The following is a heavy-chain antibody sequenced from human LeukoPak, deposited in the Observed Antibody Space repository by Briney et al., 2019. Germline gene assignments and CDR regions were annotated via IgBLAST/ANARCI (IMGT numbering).Heavy chain of an antibody. CDR1: GYTFTGYY. CDR3: ARSFRDYVWGSYRYTGGYAFDI. CDR2: INPNSGGT. J-gene: IGHJ3*02. D-gene: IGHD3-16*02. V-gene: IGHV1-2*02. Sequence: GASVKVSCKASGYTFTGYYMHWVQQAPGQGLEWMGWINPNSGGTNYAQKFQGRVTMTRDTSISTAYMELSRLRSDDTAVYYCARSFRDYVWGSYRYTGGYAFDIWGQGTMVTVSS.